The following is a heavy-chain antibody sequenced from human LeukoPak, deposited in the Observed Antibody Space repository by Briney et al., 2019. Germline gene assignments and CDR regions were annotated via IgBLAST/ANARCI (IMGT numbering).Heavy chain of an antibody. CDR1: GYSFTSHD. CDR3: SLELGRFDY. Sequence: ASVKVSCKASGYSFTSHDISWVRQAPGQGLEWMGWISAYNGNTNYAQKLQGRVTMTTDTSTSTAYMELRSLRSDDTAVYYCSLELGRFDYWGQGTLVTVSS. V-gene: IGHV1-18*01. J-gene: IGHJ4*02. D-gene: IGHD1-7*01. CDR2: ISAYNGNT.